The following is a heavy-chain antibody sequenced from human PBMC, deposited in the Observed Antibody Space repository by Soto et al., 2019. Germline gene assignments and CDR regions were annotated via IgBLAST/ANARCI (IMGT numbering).Heavy chain of an antibody. Sequence: VQLQESGPGLVKPSETLSLSCDVSGASLLSSYWSWVRQPAGKGLEWIGHIFSSGPTSYNPSLKSRVTMSIDTPNNKFSLSLNSVTAADTAVYYCAKGWDVKYFDHWGQGARVTVSS. CDR2: IFSSGPT. V-gene: IGHV4-4*07. J-gene: IGHJ4*02. CDR3: AKGWDVKYFDH. CDR1: GASLLSSY. D-gene: IGHD1-26*01.